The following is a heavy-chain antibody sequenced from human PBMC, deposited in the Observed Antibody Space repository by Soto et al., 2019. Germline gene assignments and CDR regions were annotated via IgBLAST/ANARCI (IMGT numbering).Heavy chain of an antibody. CDR1: GGSISSGDYY. CDR3: TRGGDPYKTGH. CDR2: IYYSGST. V-gene: IGHV4-61*08. Sequence: SETLSLTCTVSGGSISSGDYYWSWIRQPPGKGLEWIGYIYYSGSTNYNPSLKGRVTMSVDTSKNQFSLKLTSVNTADTAIYYCTRGGDPYKTGHWGQGTLVT. J-gene: IGHJ4*02. D-gene: IGHD2-21*01.